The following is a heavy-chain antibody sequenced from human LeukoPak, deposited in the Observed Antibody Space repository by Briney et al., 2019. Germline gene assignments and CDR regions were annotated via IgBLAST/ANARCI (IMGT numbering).Heavy chain of an antibody. CDR1: GFTFSSYG. D-gene: IGHD3-3*01. V-gene: IGHV3-30*03. Sequence: PGGSLRLSCAASGFTFSSYGMHWVRQAPGKGLEWVAVISYDGSNKYYADSVKGRFTISRDNSKNSLYLQMNSLRAEDTAVYYCARDLRDEASYYDFWSGYYEDYWGQGTLVTVSS. J-gene: IGHJ4*02. CDR3: ARDLRDEASYYDFWSGYYEDY. CDR2: ISYDGSNK.